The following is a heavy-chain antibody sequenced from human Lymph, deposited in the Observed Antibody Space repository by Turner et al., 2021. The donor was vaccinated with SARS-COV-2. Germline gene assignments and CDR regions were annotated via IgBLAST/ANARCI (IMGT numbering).Heavy chain of an antibody. Sequence: QVHLQESCPGLVKPSETLSLTCTVPGGSISSYYWSWIRQPPGKGLEWIGYISNSGSTNYNPALKSRVTISLDTSKNQFSLKLSSVTAADTAVYYCARHGNELGIQLWGQGTLVTVSS. CDR2: ISNSGST. J-gene: IGHJ4*02. CDR3: ARHGNELGIQL. D-gene: IGHD5-18*01. CDR1: GGSISSYY. V-gene: IGHV4-59*08.